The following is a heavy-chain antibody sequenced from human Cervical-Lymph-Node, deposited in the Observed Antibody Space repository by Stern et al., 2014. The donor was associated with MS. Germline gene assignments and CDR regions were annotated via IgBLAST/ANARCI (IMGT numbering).Heavy chain of an antibody. D-gene: IGHD6-13*01. CDR1: GSPFINDY. Sequence: VQLMQSGAEVKKPGASVKLSCKTSGSPFINDYAHWIRPAPGQGLEWIGIIKSSSGNTSYAQKFQGRVSMTRDTSTSTFYLDLSGLRSEDTAVYYCATAAGDVWGPGTTVSVSS. CDR2: IKSSSGNT. CDR3: ATAAGDV. J-gene: IGHJ6*02. V-gene: IGHV1-46*01.